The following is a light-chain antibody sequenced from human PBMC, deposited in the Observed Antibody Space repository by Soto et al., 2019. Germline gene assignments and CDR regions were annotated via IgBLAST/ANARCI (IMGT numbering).Light chain of an antibody. V-gene: IGKV2-28*01. Sequence: DIVMTQSPLSLPVTPGEPASISCRASQSLLHSNGYTYLDWYLQKPGQSPQLLIYLGSNRASGVPDRFSGSGSGTAFTLKISRVEAEDVGLYYCMQALQTPLTFGGGTKVEIK. CDR1: QSLLHSNGYTY. CDR2: LGS. J-gene: IGKJ4*01. CDR3: MQALQTPLT.